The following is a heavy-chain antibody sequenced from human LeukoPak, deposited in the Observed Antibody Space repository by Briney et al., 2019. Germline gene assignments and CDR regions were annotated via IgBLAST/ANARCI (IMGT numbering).Heavy chain of an antibody. CDR3: AREGRHCTNGVCRYAFDI. Sequence: SETLSLTCTVSGGSISSYYWSWIRQPPGKGLEWIGYIYYSGSTNYNPSLKSRVTISVDTSKDQFSLKLSSVTAADTAVYYCAREGRHCTNGVCRYAFDIWGQGTMVTVSS. J-gene: IGHJ3*02. V-gene: IGHV4-59*01. D-gene: IGHD2-8*01. CDR2: IYYSGST. CDR1: GGSISSYY.